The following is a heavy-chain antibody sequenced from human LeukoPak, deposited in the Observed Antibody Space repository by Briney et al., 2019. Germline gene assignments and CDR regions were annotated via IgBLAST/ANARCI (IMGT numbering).Heavy chain of an antibody. CDR1: GYTFTSYY. J-gene: IGHJ6*02. V-gene: IGHV1-46*01. CDR3: AIQHYDFRSGYLNYYYYYGMDV. CDR2: INPSGGST. Sequence: ASVKVSCKASGYTFTSYYMHWVRQAPGQGLEWMGIINPSGGSTSYAQKFQGRVTMTRDTSTSTVYMELSSLRSEDTAVYYCAIQHYDFRSGYLNYYYYYGMDVWGQGTTVTVSS. D-gene: IGHD3-3*01.